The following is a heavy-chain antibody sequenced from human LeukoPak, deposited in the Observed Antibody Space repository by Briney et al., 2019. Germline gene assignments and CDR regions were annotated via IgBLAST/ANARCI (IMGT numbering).Heavy chain of an antibody. CDR3: AKDVRNYDILTGYGYAFDI. D-gene: IGHD3-9*01. V-gene: IGHV3-23*01. Sequence: LTGGSLRLSCAASGFTFSSYAMSWVRQAPGKGLEWVSAISGSGGSTYHADSVKGRFTISRDNSKNTLYLQMNSLRAEDTAVYYCAKDVRNYDILTGYGYAFDIWGQGTMVTVSS. J-gene: IGHJ3*02. CDR1: GFTFSSYA. CDR2: ISGSGGST.